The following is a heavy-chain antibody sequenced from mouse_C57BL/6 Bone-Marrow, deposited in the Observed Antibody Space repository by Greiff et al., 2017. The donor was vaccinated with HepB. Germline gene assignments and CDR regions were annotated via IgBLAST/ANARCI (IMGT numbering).Heavy chain of an antibody. J-gene: IGHJ3*01. CDR1: GFSLTSYG. D-gene: IGHD4-1*01. Sequence: QVQLKESGPGLVQPSQSLSITCTVSGFSLTSYGVHWVRQSPGKGLEWLGVIWSGGSTDYNAAFISRLSISKDNAKSQVFFKMNSLQADDTAIYYCARNCEGLGAWFAYWGQGPLVTVSA. CDR3: ARNCEGLGAWFAY. V-gene: IGHV2-2*01. CDR2: IWSGGST.